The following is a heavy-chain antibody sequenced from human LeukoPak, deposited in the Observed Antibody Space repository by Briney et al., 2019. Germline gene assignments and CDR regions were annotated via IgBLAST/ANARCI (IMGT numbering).Heavy chain of an antibody. D-gene: IGHD4-17*01. J-gene: IGHJ4*02. Sequence: PGGSLRLSCAASGFSFSSYAKHWVRQASGKGLEWLSFVSSDGGEKYYADSVKGRFTISRDNSKNTLYLQMNSLRAEDTAVYYCAKDRDYGDYAFDYWGQGTLVTVSS. V-gene: IGHV3-30*02. CDR2: VSSDGGEK. CDR1: GFSFSSYA. CDR3: AKDRDYGDYAFDY.